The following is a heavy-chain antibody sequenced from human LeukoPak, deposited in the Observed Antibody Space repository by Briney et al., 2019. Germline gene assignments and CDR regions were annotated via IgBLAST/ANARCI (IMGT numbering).Heavy chain of an antibody. V-gene: IGHV3-23*01. Sequence: GGSLRLSCAASGFTFSSYAMSWVRQVPGKGLEWVSVISGSGDNTYYADSVKGRFTISRDNSKNMLYLQMNSLRAEDTAVYYCARDGRPLDYWGQGTLVTVSS. CDR2: ISGSGDNT. CDR1: GFTFSSYA. CDR3: ARDGRPLDY. J-gene: IGHJ4*02.